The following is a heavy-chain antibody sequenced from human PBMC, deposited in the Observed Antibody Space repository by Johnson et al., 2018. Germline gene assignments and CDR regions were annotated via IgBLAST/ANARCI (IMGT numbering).Heavy chain of an antibody. J-gene: IGHJ6*02. CDR3: ARDVSKSGDYKLGMDV. D-gene: IGHD4-17*01. CDR2: ISSSSSYI. V-gene: IGHV3-21*01. CDR1: GFTFSSYN. Sequence: VQLVQSGGGVVQPGRSLRLSCAASGFTFSSYNMNWVRQAPGKELEWVSSISSSSSYIYYADSVKGRFTISRDNAKNSLYLQMNSLRAEDTAVYYCARDVSKSGDYKLGMDVWGQGTTFTVSS.